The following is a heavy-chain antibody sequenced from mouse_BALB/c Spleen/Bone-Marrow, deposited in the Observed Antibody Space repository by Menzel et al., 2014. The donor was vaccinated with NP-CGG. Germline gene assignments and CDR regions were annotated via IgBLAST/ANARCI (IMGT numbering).Heavy chain of an antibody. V-gene: IGHV6-6*01. CDR2: IISKANNHAT. D-gene: IGHD2-1*01. CDR3: TNAGGNYVWFAY. Sequence: DVMLVESGGGLVQPGGSMKLSCAASGFSFSDAWMDWVRQSPEKGLEWVAEIISKANNHATYYAESVKGRFTISRDDSKSSVYLQMNTLRAEDTGIYYCTNAGGNYVWFAYWGQGTLVTVSA. J-gene: IGHJ3*01. CDR1: GFSFSDAW.